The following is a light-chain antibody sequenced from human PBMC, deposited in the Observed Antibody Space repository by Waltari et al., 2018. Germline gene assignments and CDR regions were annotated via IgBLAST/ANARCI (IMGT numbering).Light chain of an antibody. J-gene: IGLJ3*02. CDR1: SNDVGGYTY. V-gene: IGLV2-14*03. Sequence: QSALTQPASVSGSPGQSITISCTGTSNDVGGYTYVSWYQQHPGKAPKLMLYDVSNRPSGVSNRFSGSKSGNTASLTISGLQAEDEADYYCSSYTSSLTLVFGGGTKLTVL. CDR2: DVS. CDR3: SSYTSSLTLV.